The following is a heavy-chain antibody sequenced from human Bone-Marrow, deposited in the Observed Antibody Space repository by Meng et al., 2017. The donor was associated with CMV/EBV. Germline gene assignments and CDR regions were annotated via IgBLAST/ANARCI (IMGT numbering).Heavy chain of an antibody. V-gene: IGHV3-7*01. D-gene: IGHD2-15*01. CDR2: TKGDESDK. CDR3: ARDWPAPFDF. Sequence: SCAASGFTIGSEYWMSWIRQAPGKGLEWVANTKGDESDKHYLDSVKGRFTISRDTAKNSVYLQMNNLRVEDTAVYYCARDWPAPFDFWGQGTVVTVSS. J-gene: IGHJ4*02. CDR1: GFTIGSEYW.